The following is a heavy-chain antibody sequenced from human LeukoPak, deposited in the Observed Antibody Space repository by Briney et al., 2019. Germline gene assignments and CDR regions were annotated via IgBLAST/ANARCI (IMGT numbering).Heavy chain of an antibody. D-gene: IGHD6-19*01. J-gene: IGHJ4*02. CDR3: ARDRGYTSGPYYFDH. CDR1: GFTFSRYW. Sequence: GGSLRLSCAASGFTFSRYWMSWVRQAPGKGLDWVANIKEDGSEKYYADSVKGRFTISRDNAKNSLYLQMNSLRAEDTAVYYCARDRGYTSGPYYFDHWGQGTLVTVSS. CDR2: IKEDGSEK. V-gene: IGHV3-7*01.